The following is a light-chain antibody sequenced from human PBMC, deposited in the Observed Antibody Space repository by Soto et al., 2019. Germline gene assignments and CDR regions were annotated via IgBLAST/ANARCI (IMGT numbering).Light chain of an antibody. Sequence: EIVLTQSPGTLSLSPGERATLSCRTSQSVSSRYLAWYQQKPGQAPRRLIYGASSRATGIPDRFSGSGSGTDFTLIISRLEPEDFAVYYCQYYGGSPLYTFGQGTKLDI. CDR1: QSVSSRY. V-gene: IGKV3-20*01. CDR2: GAS. CDR3: QYYGGSPLYT. J-gene: IGKJ2*01.